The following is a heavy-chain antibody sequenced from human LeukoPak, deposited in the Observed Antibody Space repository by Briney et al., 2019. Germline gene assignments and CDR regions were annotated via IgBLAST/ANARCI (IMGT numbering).Heavy chain of an antibody. CDR3: ARALGGSSTSSSYYYYYYYMDV. V-gene: IGHV4-4*07. CDR1: GGPISSYY. D-gene: IGHD2-2*01. Sequence: SETLSLTCTVSGGPISSYYWSWIRQPAGKGLEWIGRIYTSGSTNYNPSLKSRVTMSVDTSKNQFSLKLSSVTAADTAVYYCARALGGSSTSSSYYYYYYYMDVWGKGTTVTVSS. J-gene: IGHJ6*03. CDR2: IYTSGST.